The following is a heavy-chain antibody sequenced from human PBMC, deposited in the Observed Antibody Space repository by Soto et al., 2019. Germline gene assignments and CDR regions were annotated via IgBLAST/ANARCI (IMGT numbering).Heavy chain of an antibody. CDR1: GGSFSSFS. D-gene: IGHD3-22*01. CDR2: IIPILGTA. CDR3: TSFDSNGYYPQNHY. V-gene: IGHV1-69*01. J-gene: IGHJ4*02. Sequence: QGILAQSGAEVKKPGSSVKVSCKVSGGSFSSFSINWVRQAPGQRFEWMGGIIPILGTANFTQKFQDRVTFTADESTATAYMTLSSLTSEDTAFYYCTSFDSNGYYPQNHYWGPGTQVTVSS.